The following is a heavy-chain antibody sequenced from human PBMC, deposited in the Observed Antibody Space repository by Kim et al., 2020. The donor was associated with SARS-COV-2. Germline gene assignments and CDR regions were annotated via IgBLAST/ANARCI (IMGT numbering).Heavy chain of an antibody. D-gene: IGHD6-13*01. CDR3: AGGALRYSSSWYFDY. CDR1: GGSISSYS. J-gene: IGHJ4*02. Sequence: SETLSLTCTVSGGSISSYSWSWIRQPPGKGLEWIGYIYYSGSTNYNPSLKSRVTISVDTSKNQFSLRLNSVTAADTAVYYCAGGALRYSSSWYFDYWGQGTLVTVSS. V-gene: IGHV4-59*13. CDR2: IYYSGST.